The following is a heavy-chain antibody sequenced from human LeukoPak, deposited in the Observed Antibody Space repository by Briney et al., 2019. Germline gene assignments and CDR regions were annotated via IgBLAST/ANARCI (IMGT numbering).Heavy chain of an antibody. CDR2: IVVGSGNT. Sequence: ASVKVSCKASGFTFTSSAMQWVRQVRGQRLEWIGWIVVGSGNTNYAQKFQERVTITRDMSTSTAYMELSSLRSEDTAVYYCAAEYCSGGSCYFDYWGQGTLVTVSS. J-gene: IGHJ4*02. V-gene: IGHV1-58*02. CDR3: AAEYCSGGSCYFDY. CDR1: GFTFTSSA. D-gene: IGHD2-15*01.